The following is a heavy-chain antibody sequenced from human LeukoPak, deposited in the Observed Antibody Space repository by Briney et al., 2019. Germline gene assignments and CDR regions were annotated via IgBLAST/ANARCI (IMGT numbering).Heavy chain of an antibody. V-gene: IGHV3-53*01. CDR3: ASSNHYDSSGYYY. CDR2: IYSDNT. CDR1: GFTVSSNS. Sequence: GGSLRLSCTVSGFTVSSNSMSWVRQAPGKGLEWVSFIYSDNTHHSDSVKGRFTISRDNSKNTLYLQMNSLRAEDTAVYYCASSNHYDSSGYYYWGQGTLVTVSS. D-gene: IGHD3-22*01. J-gene: IGHJ4*02.